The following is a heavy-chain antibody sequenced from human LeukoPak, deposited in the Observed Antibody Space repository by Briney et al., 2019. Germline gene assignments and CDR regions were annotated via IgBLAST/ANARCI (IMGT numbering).Heavy chain of an antibody. CDR3: AKDLDVGYDSSGYYPDY. Sequence: PGGSLRLSCAASGFTFSSYAMSWVRQAPGKGLEWVSAISGSGGSTYYADSVKGRFTISRDNSKNTLYLQMNSLRAEDTAVYYCAKDLDVGYDSSGYYPDYWGQGTLVTVSS. CDR2: ISGSGGST. V-gene: IGHV3-23*01. D-gene: IGHD3-22*01. CDR1: GFTFSSYA. J-gene: IGHJ4*02.